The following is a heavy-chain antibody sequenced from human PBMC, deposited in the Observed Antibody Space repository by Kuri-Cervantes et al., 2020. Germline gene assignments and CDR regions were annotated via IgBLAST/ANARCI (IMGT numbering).Heavy chain of an antibody. V-gene: IGHV3-21*04. CDR2: ISDTSSYI. Sequence: GESLKISCAASGFTFSRYAMNWVRQAPGKGLEWVSFISDTSSYIYYADSVKGRFTISRDNSKNTLYLQMNSLRAEDTAVYYCAKDSFTSAAFGIWGQGTMVTVSS. CDR1: GFTFSRYA. D-gene: IGHD3-3*01. J-gene: IGHJ3*02. CDR3: AKDSFTSAAFGI.